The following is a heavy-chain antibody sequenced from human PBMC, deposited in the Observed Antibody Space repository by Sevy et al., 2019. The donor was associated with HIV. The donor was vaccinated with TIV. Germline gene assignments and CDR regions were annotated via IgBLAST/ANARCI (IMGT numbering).Heavy chain of an antibody. CDR1: GVNFTNAW. CDR3: VTWKFDWLLA. Sequence: GGSLRLSCVVSGVNFTNAWLTWVRQAPGKGLEWVGRIKDKAEGETRDPAPPVKGRFSLSRDDVTNTVVLQMNGLKTEDTAVYYCVTWKFDWLLAWGQGTLVTVSS. D-gene: IGHD3-9*01. V-gene: IGHV3-15*01. CDR2: IKDKAEGETR. J-gene: IGHJ5*02.